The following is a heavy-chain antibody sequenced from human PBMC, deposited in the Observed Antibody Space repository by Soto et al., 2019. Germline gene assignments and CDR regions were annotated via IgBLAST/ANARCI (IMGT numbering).Heavy chain of an antibody. CDR1: GGTFSSYA. CDR3: ARPTVTTAYYGMDV. CDR2: IIPIFGTA. Sequence: QVQLVQSGAEVKKPGSSVKVSCKASGGTFSSYAISWVRQAPGQGLEWMGGIIPIFGTANYAQKFQGRVTITADESTSTAYMKLSSLRSEDTAVYYCARPTVTTAYYGMDVWGQGTTVTVSS. D-gene: IGHD4-4*01. J-gene: IGHJ6*02. V-gene: IGHV1-69*12.